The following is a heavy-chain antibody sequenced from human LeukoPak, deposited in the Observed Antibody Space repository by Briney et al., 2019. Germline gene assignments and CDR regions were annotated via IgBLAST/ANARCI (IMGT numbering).Heavy chain of an antibody. CDR2: IYHSGST. D-gene: IGHD6-13*01. Sequence: PSETLSLTCTVSGYSISSGYYWGWIRQPPGKGLEWIGSIYHSGSTYYNPSLKSRVTISVDTSKNQFSLKLSSVTAADTAVYYCARVGRIAAAGTGVDYWGQGTLVTVSS. J-gene: IGHJ4*02. V-gene: IGHV4-38-2*02. CDR1: GYSISSGYY. CDR3: ARVGRIAAAGTGVDY.